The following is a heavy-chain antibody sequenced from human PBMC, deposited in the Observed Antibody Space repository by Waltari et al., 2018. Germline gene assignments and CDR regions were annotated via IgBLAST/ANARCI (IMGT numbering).Heavy chain of an antibody. Sequence: EVQLVESGGGLVQPGGSLRLSCAASGFTFSSYSMNWVRQAPGKGLEWGSYISSSSSTIYYADSVKGRFTISRDNAKNSLYLQMNSLRAEDTAVYYCARDSYCGGDCYFDYWGQGTLVTVSS. CDR2: ISSSSSTI. CDR3: ARDSYCGGDCYFDY. D-gene: IGHD2-21*01. V-gene: IGHV3-48*01. CDR1: GFTFSSYS. J-gene: IGHJ4*02.